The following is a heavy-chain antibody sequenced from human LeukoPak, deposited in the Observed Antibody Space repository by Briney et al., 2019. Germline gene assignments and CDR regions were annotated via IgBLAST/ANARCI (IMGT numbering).Heavy chain of an antibody. D-gene: IGHD6-19*01. J-gene: IGHJ1*01. CDR1: GFSFSQHS. V-gene: IGHV3-23*01. CDR3: AKGGSGWYRGYFQH. CDR2: ISGSGGST. Sequence: GGSLRLSCEASGFSFSQHSMGWVRLAPGKGLEWVSGISGSGGSTDYADSVKGRYTISRDNSKNTLYLQMNSLRAEDTAVYYCAKGGSGWYRGYFQHWGQGTLVTVSS.